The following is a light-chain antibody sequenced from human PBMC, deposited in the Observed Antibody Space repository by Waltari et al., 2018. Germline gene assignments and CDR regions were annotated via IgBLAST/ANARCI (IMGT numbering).Light chain of an antibody. J-gene: IGKJ1*01. Sequence: DIQMTQSPSSVSASVGDRVTLTFRASQGISSRLAWYQQKPGNAPKLLSYDASSLHSGVPSRFSGSGSGTEFTLTISSLQPEDFATYYCQQVDSFPRTFGQGTKVEVK. V-gene: IGKV1-12*01. CDR3: QQVDSFPRT. CDR2: DAS. CDR1: QGISSR.